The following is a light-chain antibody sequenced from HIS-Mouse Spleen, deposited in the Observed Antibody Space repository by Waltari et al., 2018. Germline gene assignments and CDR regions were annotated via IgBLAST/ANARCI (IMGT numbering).Light chain of an antibody. CDR3: CSYAGSVWV. V-gene: IGLV2-23*01. CDR2: EGS. CDR1: SSDVGRYNL. J-gene: IGLJ3*02. Sequence: QSALTQPASVSGSPGQSITISCTGTSSDVGRYNLVSWYQQHPGKAPKLMIYEGSKRPSGVSNRFSGSKSGNTASLTISGLQAEDEADYYCCSYAGSVWVFGGGTKLTVL.